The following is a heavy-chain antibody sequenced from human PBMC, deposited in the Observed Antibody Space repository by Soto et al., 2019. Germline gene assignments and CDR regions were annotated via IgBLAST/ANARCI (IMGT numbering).Heavy chain of an antibody. V-gene: IGHV1-69*06. Sequence: QVQLVQSGAEVKKPGSSVKVSCKASGGTFSSYAISWVRQAPGQGLEWMGGIIPIFGTANYAQKFQGRVTITADKSPSPAYMELSSLRSEDTAVYYCAGPPPPRVGAAAGYWYFDLWGRGTLVTVSS. CDR3: AGPPPPRVGAAAGYWYFDL. D-gene: IGHD6-13*01. CDR1: GGTFSSYA. J-gene: IGHJ2*01. CDR2: IIPIFGTA.